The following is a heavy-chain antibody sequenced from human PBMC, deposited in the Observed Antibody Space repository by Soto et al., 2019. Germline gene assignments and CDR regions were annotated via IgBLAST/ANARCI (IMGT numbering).Heavy chain of an antibody. J-gene: IGHJ4*02. V-gene: IGHV3-7*03. CDR3: ARDLHYYGSGSYDY. CDR1: GFTFSSYW. CDR2: IKQDGSEK. D-gene: IGHD3-10*01. Sequence: GGSLRLSCAASGFTFSSYWMSWVRQAPGKGLEWVANIKQDGSEKYYVDSVTGRFTISIDNAKNSLYLQMNSLRAEDTSVYYCARDLHYYGSGSYDYWGQGTLVTVSS.